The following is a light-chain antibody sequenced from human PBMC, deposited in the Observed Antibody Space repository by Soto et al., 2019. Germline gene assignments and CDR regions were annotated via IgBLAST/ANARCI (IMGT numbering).Light chain of an antibody. Sequence: QSALTQPASVSGSPGQSITISCTRSSTDFENYNLVSWYQHCPDKAPKLIIYEGTKRPSEISDRFSGYESDTTASLIISGLQPEYEADYYCSSYAGSSARVVFGGGTKLTVL. CDR2: EGT. V-gene: IGLV2-23*01. CDR1: STDFENYNL. CDR3: SSYAGSSARVV. J-gene: IGLJ2*01.